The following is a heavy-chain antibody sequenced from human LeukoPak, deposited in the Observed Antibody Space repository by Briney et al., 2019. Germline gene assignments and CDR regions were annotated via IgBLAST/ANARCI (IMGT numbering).Heavy chain of an antibody. CDR1: GGSISSSSYY. V-gene: IGHV4-61*02. Sequence: SETLSLTCTVSGGSISSSSYYWSWIRQPAGKGLEWIGRIYTSGSTNYNPSLKSRVTMSVDTSKNQFSLKLSSVTAADTAVYYCARDEIPRYCSGGSCRDYWGQGTLVTVSS. J-gene: IGHJ4*02. CDR3: ARDEIPRYCSGGSCRDY. D-gene: IGHD2-15*01. CDR2: IYTSGST.